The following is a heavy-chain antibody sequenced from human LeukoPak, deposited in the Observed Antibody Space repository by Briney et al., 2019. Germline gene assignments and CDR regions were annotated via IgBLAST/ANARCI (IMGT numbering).Heavy chain of an antibody. D-gene: IGHD3-10*01. J-gene: IGHJ6*03. CDR2: ISGSGGST. CDR1: GFTFSSYA. Sequence: GGSLRLSCAASGFTFSSYAMSWVRQAPGKGLEWVSAISGSGGSTYYADSVKGRFTISRDNSKNTLYLQMNSTRAEDTAVYYCAKGGRRGYYYYYYMDVWGKGTTVTVSS. CDR3: AKGGRRGYYYYYYMDV. V-gene: IGHV3-23*01.